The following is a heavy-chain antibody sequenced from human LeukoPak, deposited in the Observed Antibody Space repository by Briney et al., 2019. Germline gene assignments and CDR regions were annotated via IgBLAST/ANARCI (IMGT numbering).Heavy chain of an antibody. CDR3: ARGFFVREYPGSWFDP. CDR1: GGSISSGGYS. CDR2: IYHTGNT. Sequence: SQTLSLACAVSGGSISSGGYSRNWVRQPPGKGLEWIGYIYHTGNTNYNPSLKSRVTISVDRSKNQFSLRLTSVTAADTAVYFCARGFFVREYPGSWFDPWGRGTLVTVSP. J-gene: IGHJ5*02. D-gene: IGHD3-10*02. V-gene: IGHV4-30-2*01.